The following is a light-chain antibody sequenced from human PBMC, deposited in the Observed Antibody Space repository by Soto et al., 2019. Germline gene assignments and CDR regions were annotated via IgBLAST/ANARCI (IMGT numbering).Light chain of an antibody. Sequence: QLVLTQSPSASASLGASVKLTCTLSSGHSNHAIAWYQQQPEKGPRFLMKVNSDGSHNKGDGIPDRFSGSSSGAERHLTISSLQSEDEADYYCQTWGTGIPGGVFGGGTKVTVL. CDR3: QTWGTGIPGGV. CDR1: SGHSNHA. V-gene: IGLV4-69*01. CDR2: VNSDGSH. J-gene: IGLJ3*02.